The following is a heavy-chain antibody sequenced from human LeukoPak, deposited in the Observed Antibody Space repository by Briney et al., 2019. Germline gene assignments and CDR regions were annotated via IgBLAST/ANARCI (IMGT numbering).Heavy chain of an antibody. CDR1: GFTFSSYW. D-gene: IGHD3-3*01. Sequence: PGGSLRLSCAASGFTFSSYWMSWVRQAPGKGLEWVALIWYDGSNKYYADSVKGRLTISRDNSKNSLYLQMNSLRAEDTAVFYCARDQYDTWSRRGNFDSWGQGTLVIVSS. CDR3: ARDQYDTWSRRGNFDS. V-gene: IGHV3-33*08. J-gene: IGHJ4*02. CDR2: IWYDGSNK.